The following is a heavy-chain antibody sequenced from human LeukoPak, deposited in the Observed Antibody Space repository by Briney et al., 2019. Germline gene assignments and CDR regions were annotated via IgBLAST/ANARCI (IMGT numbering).Heavy chain of an antibody. D-gene: IGHD4-17*01. V-gene: IGHV4-34*01. CDR1: GGSFSGYY. Sequence: SETLSLTCAVYGGSFSGYYWSWIRQPPGKGLERIGEINHSGSTNYNPSLKSRVTISVDTSKNQFSLKLSSVTAADTAVYCARARAVTRNWFDPWGQGTLVTVSS. CDR2: INHSGST. J-gene: IGHJ5*02. CDR3: ARARAVTRNWFDP.